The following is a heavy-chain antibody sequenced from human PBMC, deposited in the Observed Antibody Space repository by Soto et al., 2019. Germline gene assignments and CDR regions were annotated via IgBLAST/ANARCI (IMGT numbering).Heavy chain of an antibody. CDR1: GGSISGYY. CDR2: IYYSGTH. V-gene: IGHV4-59*01. CDR3: ARVQMATLYFDY. Sequence: PSETLSLTCTVSGGSISGYYWSWVRQPPGKGLEWIGYIYYSGTHNYNPSLKSRLTISVDTSKNQFSLELNSVTAADTAVYYCARVQMATLYFDYWGQVTLVTVSS. J-gene: IGHJ4*02. D-gene: IGHD5-12*01.